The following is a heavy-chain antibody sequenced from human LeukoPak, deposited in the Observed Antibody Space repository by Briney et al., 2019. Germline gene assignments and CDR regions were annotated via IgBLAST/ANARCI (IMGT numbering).Heavy chain of an antibody. Sequence: GASVKVSCKASGYTFTSYGISWVRQAPGQGLEWMGWISAYNGNTNYAQKLQGRVTMTTDTSTSTAYMELSSLRSEDTAVYYCAREVLGDTMVRGVLGYWGQGTLVTVSS. CDR2: ISAYNGNT. CDR1: GYTFTSYG. D-gene: IGHD3-10*01. J-gene: IGHJ4*02. V-gene: IGHV1-18*01. CDR3: AREVLGDTMVRGVLGY.